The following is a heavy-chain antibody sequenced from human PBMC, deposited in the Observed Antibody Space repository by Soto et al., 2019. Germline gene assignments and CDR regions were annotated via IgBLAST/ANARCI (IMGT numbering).Heavy chain of an antibody. J-gene: IGHJ3*02. CDR1: GLTVSSNY. Sequence: EVQLVETGGGLIQPGGSLRLSCAASGLTVSSNYMNWVRQAPGKGLEWVSVLYSGGSTHYAASVKGRFIISRDNSQNTLYLQLNSLRVEDTAVYYCARDRPGDEGDGFDIWGHGTMGTVAS. CDR3: ARDRPGDEGDGFDI. V-gene: IGHV3-53*02. CDR2: LYSGGST. D-gene: IGHD3-10*01.